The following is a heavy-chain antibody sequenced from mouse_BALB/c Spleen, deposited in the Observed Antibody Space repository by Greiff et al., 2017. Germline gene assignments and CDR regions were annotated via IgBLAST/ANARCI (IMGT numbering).Heavy chain of an antibody. D-gene: IGHD2-3*01. CDR1: GYSITSDDA. CDR3: ARADGMVTPFDY. Sequence: EVKLMESGPGLVKPSQSLSLTCTVTGYSITSDDAWNWIRQFPGDKLEWMGYISYSGTTSYNPSLTSRISITRDTSKHHFFLQLNSVTTEDTATYYCARADGMVTPFDYWGQGTTLTVSS. J-gene: IGHJ2*01. CDR2: ISYSGTT. V-gene: IGHV3-2*02.